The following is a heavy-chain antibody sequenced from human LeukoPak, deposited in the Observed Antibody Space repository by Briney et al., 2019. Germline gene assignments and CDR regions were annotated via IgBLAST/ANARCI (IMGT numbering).Heavy chain of an antibody. Sequence: WASVKVSCKASGGTFSSYAISWVRQAPGQGLEWMGRIIPILGIADYAQKFQGRVTITADKSTSTAYMELSSLRSEDTAVYYCAENSAGYSSGWYVKEHWGQGTLVTVSS. CDR3: AENSAGYSSGWYVKEH. V-gene: IGHV1-69*04. J-gene: IGHJ1*01. CDR2: IIPILGIA. CDR1: GGTFSSYA. D-gene: IGHD6-19*01.